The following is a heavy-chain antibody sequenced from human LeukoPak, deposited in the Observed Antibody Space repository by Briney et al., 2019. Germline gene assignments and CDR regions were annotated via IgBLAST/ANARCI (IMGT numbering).Heavy chain of an antibody. D-gene: IGHD6-13*01. CDR1: GGTFSSYA. J-gene: IGHJ4*02. Sequence: ASVKVSCKASGGTFSSYAISWVRQAPGQGLEWMGGIFPIFGTANYAQKFQGRATITTDESTSTAYMELSSLRSEDTAVYYCARGGAAGTSFDYWGQGTLVTVSS. CDR3: ARGGAAGTSFDY. V-gene: IGHV1-69*05. CDR2: IFPIFGTA.